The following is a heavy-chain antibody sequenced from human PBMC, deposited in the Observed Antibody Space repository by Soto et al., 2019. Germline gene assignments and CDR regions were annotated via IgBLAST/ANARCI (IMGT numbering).Heavy chain of an antibody. J-gene: IGHJ4*02. CDR2: FYYTGGT. CDR3: ESPRQGNYDFLSGYYALDY. D-gene: IGHD3-3*01. Sequence: SETLSLTCTVSGGSISSSRSYWGWVRQPPGKGLEWIVSFYYTGGTYSTYYNPSLKSRVTISVDTSKSQFSLNLRSVTAADAAVYYCESPRQGNYDFLSGYYALDYWGQGTLVTVSS. V-gene: IGHV4-39*01. CDR1: GGSISSSRSY.